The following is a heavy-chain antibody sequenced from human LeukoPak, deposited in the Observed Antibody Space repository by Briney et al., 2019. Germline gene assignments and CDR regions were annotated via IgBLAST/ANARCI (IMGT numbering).Heavy chain of an antibody. CDR3: ARERSYYYDSSGYCDYFDY. D-gene: IGHD3-22*01. CDR2: IYTSGST. V-gene: IGHV4-61*02. Sequence: EASETLSLTCTVSGGSISSGDYYWSWIRQPAGKGLEWIGRIYTSGSTNYNPSLKSRVTMSVDTSKNQFSLKLSSVTAADTAVYYCARERSYYYDSSGYCDYFDYWGQGTLVTVSS. J-gene: IGHJ4*02. CDR1: GGSISSGDYY.